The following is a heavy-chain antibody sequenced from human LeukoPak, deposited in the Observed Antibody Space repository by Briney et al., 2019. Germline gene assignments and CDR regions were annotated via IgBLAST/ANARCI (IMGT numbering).Heavy chain of an antibody. CDR3: VRALDYGSSWYGRAFDI. J-gene: IGHJ3*02. D-gene: IGHD6-13*01. V-gene: IGHV3-30*03. Sequence: PGRSLRLSCAASGFTFSSYGMHWVRQAPGKGLEWVAVISYDGTNKYYADSVKGRFTITRDNSKNTLFLQMDSLRAEDTAVYYSVRALDYGSSWYGRAFDIWGQGTMVTVSS. CDR1: GFTFSSYG. CDR2: ISYDGTNK.